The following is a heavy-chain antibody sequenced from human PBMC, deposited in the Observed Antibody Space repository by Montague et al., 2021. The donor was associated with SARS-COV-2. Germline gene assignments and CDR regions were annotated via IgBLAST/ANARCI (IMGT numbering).Heavy chain of an antibody. J-gene: IGHJ3*01. V-gene: IGHV4-39*02. Sequence: SETLSLTCTVSGGSITNNIDYWAWIRQPPGKGLEWIVSIYYTGNTYSNPSLKSRVTISVVTSKNHFTLKLSSVTAAETAVYYCARLKRYFDSSGPPSAFDFWGQGTKVTVSS. D-gene: IGHD3-22*01. CDR2: IYYTGNT. CDR1: GGSITNNIDY. CDR3: ARLKRYFDSSGPPSAFDF.